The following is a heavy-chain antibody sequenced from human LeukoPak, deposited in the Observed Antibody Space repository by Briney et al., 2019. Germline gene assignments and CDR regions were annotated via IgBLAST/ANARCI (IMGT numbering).Heavy chain of an antibody. J-gene: IGHJ4*02. Sequence: GGSLRLSCAASGFTFSSYWMSWVRQAPGKGLEWVANIKQDGSEKYYVDSVKGRFTISRDNAKNSLYLQMNSLRAEDTAVYYCASSNWLRDANFDFWGQGTLVTVSS. V-gene: IGHV3-7*01. CDR1: GFTFSSYW. D-gene: IGHD5-12*01. CDR2: IKQDGSEK. CDR3: ASSNWLRDANFDF.